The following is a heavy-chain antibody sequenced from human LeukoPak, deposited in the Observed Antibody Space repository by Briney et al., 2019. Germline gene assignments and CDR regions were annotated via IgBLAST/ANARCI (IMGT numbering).Heavy chain of an antibody. Sequence: SETLSLTCTVSGGSISSYYWSWIRQPAGKGLEWIGRIYTSGRNNYNPPLTSRLTMSVDTSKNQFSLNLNSVTAADTAVYFCARGRLTGMGMDIWGQGATVTVSS. CDR3: ARGRLTGMGMDI. D-gene: IGHD3-10*01. J-gene: IGHJ6*02. CDR1: GGSISSYY. CDR2: IYTSGRN. V-gene: IGHV4-4*07.